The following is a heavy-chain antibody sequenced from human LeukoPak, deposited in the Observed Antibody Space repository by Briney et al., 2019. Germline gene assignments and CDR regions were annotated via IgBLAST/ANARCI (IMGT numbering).Heavy chain of an antibody. V-gene: IGHV3-53*01. J-gene: IGHJ4*02. CDR2: IYSGGST. Sequence: GGSLRLSCAASGFTVSSNYMSWVRQAPGKGLEWVSVIYSGGSTYYADSVKGRFTISRDNSKNTLYLQMNSLRAEDTAVYYCARDPRYYYGSGSYENDFWGQGTLITVSS. CDR3: ARDPRYYYGSGSYENDF. D-gene: IGHD3-10*01. CDR1: GFTVSSNY.